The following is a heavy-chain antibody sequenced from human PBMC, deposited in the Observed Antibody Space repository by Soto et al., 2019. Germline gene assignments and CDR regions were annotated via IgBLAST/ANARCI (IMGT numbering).Heavy chain of an antibody. J-gene: IGHJ4*02. D-gene: IGHD6-13*01. CDR3: ARTAGYSSRGGIDY. CDR1: GGSISSGGYY. Sequence: QVQLQESGPGLVKPSQTLSLTCTVSGGSISSGGYYWSWIRQHPGKGLAWIGYIYYSGSTYYNPSLKSRVTISVDTSKNQFSLKLSSVTAADTAVYYCARTAGYSSRGGIDYWGQGTLVTVSS. V-gene: IGHV4-31*03. CDR2: IYYSGST.